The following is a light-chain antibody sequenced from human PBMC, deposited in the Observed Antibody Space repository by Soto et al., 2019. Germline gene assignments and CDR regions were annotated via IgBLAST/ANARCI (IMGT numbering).Light chain of an antibody. J-gene: IGKJ4*01. Sequence: IVMTQSPATLSVSPGEGVTLSCRASENVGTNLAWYQQKPGQAPRLLIDGSSTRATGIPATFSGSGSGTAFTLTISSLQSADFAIYYCQQYNHWGLSFGGGTKVEIK. CDR2: GSS. CDR1: ENVGTN. V-gene: IGKV3D-15*01. CDR3: QQYNHWGLS.